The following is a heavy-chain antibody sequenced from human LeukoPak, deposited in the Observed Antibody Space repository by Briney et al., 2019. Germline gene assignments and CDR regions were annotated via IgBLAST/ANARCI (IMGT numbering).Heavy chain of an antibody. CDR2: IYYSGST. J-gene: IGHJ4*02. V-gene: IGHV4-59*01. Sequence: SETLSLTCTVSGGSISSYYWSWIRQPPGKGLEWIGYIYYSGSTNYNPSLKSRVTISVDTSKNQFSLKLSSVAAADTAVYYCAAGYSSSWDYFDYWGQGTLVTVSS. D-gene: IGHD6-13*01. CDR1: GGSISSYY. CDR3: AAGYSSSWDYFDY.